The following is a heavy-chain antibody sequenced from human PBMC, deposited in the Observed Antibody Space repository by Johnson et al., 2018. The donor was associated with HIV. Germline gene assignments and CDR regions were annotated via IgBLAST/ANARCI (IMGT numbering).Heavy chain of an antibody. J-gene: IGHJ3*02. D-gene: IGHD3-22*01. CDR2: INWNGGTK. CDR3: ARALYFYDSTSPLESEAFDI. V-gene: IGHV3-20*04. CDR1: GFTFSSYA. Sequence: VQLVESGGGVVQPGRSLRLSCAASGFTFSSYAMHWVRQAPGKGLEWVSGINWNGGTKDYADSVKGRFTISRDNAKNSLYLQMNSLRAEDTALYYCARALYFYDSTSPLESEAFDIWGQGTMVTVSS.